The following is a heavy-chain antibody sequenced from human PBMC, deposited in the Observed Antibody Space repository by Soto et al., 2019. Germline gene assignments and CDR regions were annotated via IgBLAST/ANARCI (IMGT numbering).Heavy chain of an antibody. D-gene: IGHD3-10*01. CDR2: IIPIFGTA. CDR1: GGTFSSYA. Sequence: SVKVSCKASGGTFSSYAISWVRQAPGQGLEWMGGIIPIFGTANYAQKFQGRVTITADESTSTAYMEQSSLRSEDTAVYYCARVRYYGSGSNLVPYNWFGPWGQGTLVTVSS. J-gene: IGHJ5*02. V-gene: IGHV1-69*13. CDR3: ARVRYYGSGSNLVPYNWFGP.